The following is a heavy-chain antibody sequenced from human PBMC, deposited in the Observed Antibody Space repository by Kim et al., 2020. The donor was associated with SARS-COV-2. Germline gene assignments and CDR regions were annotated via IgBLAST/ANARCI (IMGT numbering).Heavy chain of an antibody. CDR3: ARQRATGDAFDI. Sequence: SETLSLTCTVSGGSISSSSYYWGWIRQPPGKGLEWIGSIYYSGTTYYNPSLKSRVTISVDTSKNQFSLKVTSVTAADTAVYYCARQRATGDAFDIWGQGTMVTVSS. J-gene: IGHJ3*02. CDR1: GGSISSSSYY. D-gene: IGHD1-1*01. V-gene: IGHV4-39*01. CDR2: IYYSGTT.